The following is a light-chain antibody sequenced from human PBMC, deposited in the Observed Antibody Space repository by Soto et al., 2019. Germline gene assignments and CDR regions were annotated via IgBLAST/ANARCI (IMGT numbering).Light chain of an antibody. CDR1: SSNIGVNY. CDR3: AAWDNSLSGRV. J-gene: IGLJ3*02. CDR2: DDN. Sequence: QSVPTQAPSASGTPGQRVTISCSGSSSNIGVNYVYWYQQVPGTAPKLLVFDDNQRPSGVPDRFSDSKSGTSAFLAISGLRSEDEADYYCAAWDNSLSGRVFGGGTKLTVL. V-gene: IGLV1-47*02.